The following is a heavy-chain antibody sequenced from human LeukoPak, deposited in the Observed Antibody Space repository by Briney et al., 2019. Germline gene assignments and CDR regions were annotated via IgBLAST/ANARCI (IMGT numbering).Heavy chain of an antibody. J-gene: IGHJ3*02. Sequence: SETLSLTCTVSGYSISSGFYWGWIRQPPGKGLECIGSIYHSGSTYYNPSLKSRVTISVDTSRNQFSLKLSSVTAADTAVYYCARDTSSDIVAVLGAFDIWGQGTMVTVSS. CDR1: GYSISSGFY. V-gene: IGHV4-38-2*02. D-gene: IGHD5-12*01. CDR2: IYHSGST. CDR3: ARDTSSDIVAVLGAFDI.